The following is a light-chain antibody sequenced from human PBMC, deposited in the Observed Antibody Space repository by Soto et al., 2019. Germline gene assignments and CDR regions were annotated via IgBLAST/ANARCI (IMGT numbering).Light chain of an antibody. CDR1: QSVLYSSNNKNY. CDR3: QQYYTTRT. V-gene: IGKV4-1*01. J-gene: IGKJ2*01. CDR2: WAS. Sequence: DIVMTQSPDSLAVSLGERATINCKSSQSVLYSSNNKNYLAWYQQKPGQPPKLLIYWASTRESGVPDRFSGSGSVTDFTLTISSLQAEDVAVYYCQQYYTTRTFGQGTKLEI.